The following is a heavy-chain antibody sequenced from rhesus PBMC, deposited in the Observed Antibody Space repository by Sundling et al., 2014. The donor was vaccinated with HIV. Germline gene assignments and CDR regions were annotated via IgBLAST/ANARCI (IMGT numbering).Heavy chain of an antibody. CDR1: GFSLSRSGMG. J-gene: IGHJ4*01. D-gene: IGHD2-33*01. V-gene: IGHV2-174*02. Sequence: QVTLKESGPALVKPTQTLTLTCSFSGFSLSRSGMGAGWIRQPPGKTLEWLTYIYWDDDKRYSPSLKSRLTISKDTSKNQVVLTMTNMDPVDTATYYCARIEGTTLFDYWGQGVLVTVSS. CDR3: ARIEGTTLFDY. CDR2: IYWDDDK.